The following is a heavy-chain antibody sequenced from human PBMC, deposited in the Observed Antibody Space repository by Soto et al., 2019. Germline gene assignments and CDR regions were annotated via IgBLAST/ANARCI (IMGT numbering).Heavy chain of an antibody. CDR3: ARTERWFDP. V-gene: IGHV4-30-2*01. CDR2: IYHSGST. J-gene: IGHJ5*02. Sequence: SETLSLTCAVSGGSISSGGYSWSWIRQPPGKGLEWIGYIYHSGSTYYNPSLKSRVTISVDRSKNQFSLKLSSVTAADTAVYYCARTERWFDPWGQGTLVTVSS. CDR1: GGSISSGGYS.